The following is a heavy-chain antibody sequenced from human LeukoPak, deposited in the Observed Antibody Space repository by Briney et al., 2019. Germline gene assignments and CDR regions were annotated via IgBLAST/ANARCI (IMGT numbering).Heavy chain of an antibody. CDR2: IYYSGIT. Sequence: LETPSLIFTVSGVPLSTTIHYWGWIRQPPGEGLEWIGSIYYSGITYYNPSLESRVTISIDTSKNQFSLELSSVTAADTAVYYCARDPKSAVAADWFDPWGQGTLVTVSS. J-gene: IGHJ5*01. CDR1: GVPLSTTIHY. D-gene: IGHD6-19*01. V-gene: IGHV4-39*07. CDR3: ARDPKSAVAADWFDP.